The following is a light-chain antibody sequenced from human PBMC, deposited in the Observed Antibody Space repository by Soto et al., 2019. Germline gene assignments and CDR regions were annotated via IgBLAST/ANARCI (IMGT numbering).Light chain of an antibody. CDR3: QQYGSSPPYT. CDR1: QSVSSSY. J-gene: IGKJ2*01. Sequence: EIVLTQSPGSLSLSPGERATLSCRASQSVSSSYLAWYQKKPGPAPIILIYGASIRATGSPDTFSSSGSGTAFTLTISRLEPDDFAAYYCQQYGSSPPYTFGQGTKLEIK. CDR2: GAS. V-gene: IGKV3-20*01.